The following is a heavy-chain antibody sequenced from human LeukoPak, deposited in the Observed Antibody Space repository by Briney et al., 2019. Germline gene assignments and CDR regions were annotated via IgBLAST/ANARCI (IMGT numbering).Heavy chain of an antibody. D-gene: IGHD6-13*01. V-gene: IGHV4-38-2*02. CDR1: GGSISSGYY. J-gene: IGHJ5*02. CDR3: ARRGSSWYRNWFDP. Sequence: PSETLSLTCTVSGGSISSGYYWGWIRQPPGKGLEWIGSIYHSGSTYYNPSLKSRVTISVDTSKNQFSLKLSSVTAADTAVYYCARRGSSWYRNWFDPWGQGTLVTVSS. CDR2: IYHSGST.